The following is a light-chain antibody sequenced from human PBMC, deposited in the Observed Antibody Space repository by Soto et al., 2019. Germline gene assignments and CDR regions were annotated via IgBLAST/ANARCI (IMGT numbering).Light chain of an antibody. CDR2: DAS. CDR3: QQRSNWPPRT. Sequence: EIVLTQSPATLSLSPGERATLSCRASQSVSSYLAWYQQKPGQAPRLLIYDASNSATGIPARFSGSGSGTDISLTISSREPEDFAVYYCQQRSNWPPRTFGGVTKVEIK. J-gene: IGKJ4*01. V-gene: IGKV3-11*01. CDR1: QSVSSY.